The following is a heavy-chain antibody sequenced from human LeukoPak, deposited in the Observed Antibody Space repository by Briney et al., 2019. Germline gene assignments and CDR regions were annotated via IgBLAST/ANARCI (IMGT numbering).Heavy chain of an antibody. J-gene: IGHJ4*02. CDR2: IRSKANSYAT. CDR1: GFTFSGSA. D-gene: IGHD3-22*01. Sequence: GGSLKLSCAASGFTFSGSAMHWVRQASGKGLECVGRIRSKANSYATAYAASVKGRFTISRDDSKNTAYLQMNSLKTEDTAVYYCTRLTSLAGGYYDSSGDYWGQGTLVTVSS. V-gene: IGHV3-73*01. CDR3: TRLTSLAGGYYDSSGDY.